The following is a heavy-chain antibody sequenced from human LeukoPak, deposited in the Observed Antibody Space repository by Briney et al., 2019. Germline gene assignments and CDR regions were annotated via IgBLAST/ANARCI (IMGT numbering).Heavy chain of an antibody. V-gene: IGHV3-15*01. J-gene: IGHJ6*03. D-gene: IGHD2-2*03. Sequence: GGSLRLSCAASGFTFSNAWMSWVRQAPGKGLEWVGRIKSKTDGGTTDYAAPVKGRFTISRDDSKNTLYLQMNSLRAEDTAVYYCAKVGVGYCSSTSCSYYYYYMDVWGKGTTVTISS. CDR3: AKVGVGYCSSTSCSYYYYYMDV. CDR1: GFTFSNAW. CDR2: IKSKTDGGTT.